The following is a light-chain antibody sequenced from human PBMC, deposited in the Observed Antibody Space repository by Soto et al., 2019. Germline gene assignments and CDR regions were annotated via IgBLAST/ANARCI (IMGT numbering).Light chain of an antibody. CDR2: SHN. CDR1: SSNIGSNT. Sequence: QSVLTQPPSASGTPGQRVTISCSGSSSNIGSNTVNWYQQLPGTAPKLLIYSHNQRPSGVPDRFSGSKSGTSASLAISGLQSEDEADYYCAAWDDSLNGYVVFGGGTQLTV. CDR3: AAWDDSLNGYVV. V-gene: IGLV1-44*01. J-gene: IGLJ2*01.